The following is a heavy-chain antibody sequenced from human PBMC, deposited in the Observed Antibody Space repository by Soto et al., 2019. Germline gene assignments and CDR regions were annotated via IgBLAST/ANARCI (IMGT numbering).Heavy chain of an antibody. CDR1: GGSISSYY. D-gene: IGHD2-15*01. CDR2: IYYSGST. V-gene: IGHV4-59*01. CDR3: AREGRLSNYYQYGMDV. Sequence: SETLSLTCTVSGGSISSYYWSWIRQPPGKGLEWIGYIYYSGSTNYNPSLKSRVTISVDTSKNQFSLKLSSVTAADTAVYYCAREGRLSNYYQYGMDVWGQGTTVTVSS. J-gene: IGHJ6*02.